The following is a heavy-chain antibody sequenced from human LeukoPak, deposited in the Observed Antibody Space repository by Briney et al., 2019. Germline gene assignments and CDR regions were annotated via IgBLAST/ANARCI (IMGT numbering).Heavy chain of an antibody. CDR1: GFTFRSHG. CDR2: IWYDGSNK. Sequence: GRSLRLSCAASGFTFRSHGMHWVRQAPGKGLEWVAVIWYDGSNKYYADSVKGRFTISRDNSKNTLYLQMNSLRAEDTAVYYCARHRYDSSGYYYFDYWGQGTLVTVSS. CDR3: ARHRYDSSGYYYFDY. D-gene: IGHD3-22*01. J-gene: IGHJ4*02. V-gene: IGHV3-33*01.